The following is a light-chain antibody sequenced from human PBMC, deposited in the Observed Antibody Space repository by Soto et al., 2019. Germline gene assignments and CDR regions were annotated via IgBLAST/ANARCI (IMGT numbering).Light chain of an antibody. J-gene: IGLJ3*02. CDR1: SSNIGSNT. CDR3: AAWDDSLNGRV. V-gene: IGLV1-44*01. CDR2: SNN. Sequence: QLVLTQPPSASGTPGQRVTISCSGSSSNIGSNTVNWYQQLPGTAPKLLIYSNNQRTSGVPDRCSGSKSGTPASLAISGLQSEDEADYYCAAWDDSLNGRVFGGGTKLTVL.